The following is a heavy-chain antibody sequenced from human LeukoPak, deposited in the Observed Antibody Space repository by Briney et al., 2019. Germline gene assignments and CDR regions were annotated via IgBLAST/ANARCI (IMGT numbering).Heavy chain of an antibody. CDR3: STDPRLLMY. CDR2: ISGSGSDI. CDR1: GFTFSSYS. V-gene: IGHV3-21*05. Sequence: GGSLRLSCAASGFTFSSYSMNWVRQAPGKGLEWLAYISGSGSDIYFADSVKGRFTISRDNAKNSLYLQMNSLRPEDTALYYCSTDPRLLMYWGHGTLVTVSS. J-gene: IGHJ4*01. D-gene: IGHD2-8*01.